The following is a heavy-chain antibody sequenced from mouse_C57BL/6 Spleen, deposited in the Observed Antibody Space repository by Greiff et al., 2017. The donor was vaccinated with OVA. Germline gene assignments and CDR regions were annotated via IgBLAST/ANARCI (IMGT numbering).Heavy chain of an antibody. CDR1: GYTFTNYW. D-gene: IGHD1-1*02. V-gene: IGHV1-63*01. Sequence: QVQLQQSGAELVRPGTSVKMSCKASGYTFTNYWIGWAKQRPGHGLEWIGDIYPGGGYTNYNEKFKGKATLTADKSSSTAYMQFSSLTSEDSAIYYSARWELHYFDYWGQGTTLTVSS. CDR2: IYPGGGYT. J-gene: IGHJ2*01. CDR3: ARWELHYFDY.